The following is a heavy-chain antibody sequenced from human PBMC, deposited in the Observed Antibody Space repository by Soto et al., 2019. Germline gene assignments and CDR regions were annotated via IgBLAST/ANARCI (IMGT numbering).Heavy chain of an antibody. CDR2: FYAGGST. V-gene: IGHV3-53*02. CDR1: GFTVNSDY. CDR3: ARTFDYGYIHH. D-gene: IGHD3-10*01. J-gene: IGHJ4*02. Sequence: EVQLVETGGGLTQPGGSLRLSCENSGFTVNSDYMSWVRQAPGKGLEWVSIFYAGGSTYYADSVRGRFTISIDNSRNTLYLQMNSLRVEDTAVYYCARTFDYGYIHHWGQGTLVTVSS.